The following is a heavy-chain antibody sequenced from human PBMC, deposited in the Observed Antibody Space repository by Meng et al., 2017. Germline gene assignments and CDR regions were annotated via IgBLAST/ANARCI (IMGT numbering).Heavy chain of an antibody. CDR1: GFTFSSYW. D-gene: IGHD2-15*01. CDR3: ARDIVVVVAATHWFDP. Sequence: GESLKISCAASGFTFSSYWMSWVRQAPGKGLEWVANIKQDGSEKYYVDSVKGRFTISRDNAKNSLYLQMNSLRDEDTAVYYCARDIVVVVAATHWFDPWGQGTLVTVSS. J-gene: IGHJ5*02. V-gene: IGHV3-7*01. CDR2: IKQDGSEK.